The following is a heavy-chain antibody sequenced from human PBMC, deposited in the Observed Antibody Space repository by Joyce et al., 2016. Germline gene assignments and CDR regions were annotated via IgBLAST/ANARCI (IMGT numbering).Heavy chain of an antibody. CDR1: GFILRGNW. J-gene: IGHJ4*02. CDR2: IDNDGSGT. D-gene: IGHD6-6*01. Sequence: EVQLVESGGGLVQPGGYLRLSCAGSGFILRGNWMHWVRQAPGKGLVWIARIDNDGSGTTYADSVKGRFTISRDNAKNTLYLQMNSLRAEDTAVYFCARAQYSGLDYWGQGTLVTVSS. CDR3: ARAQYSGLDY. V-gene: IGHV3-74*01.